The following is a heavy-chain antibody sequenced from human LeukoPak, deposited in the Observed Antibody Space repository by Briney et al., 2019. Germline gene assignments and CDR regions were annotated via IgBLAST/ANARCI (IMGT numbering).Heavy chain of an antibody. D-gene: IGHD5-18*01. CDR1: VGSLSSGGYY. V-gene: IGHV4-31*03. CDR2: IYYSGST. Sequence: PSQTLSLTCTVSVGSLSSGGYYWSWIRQHPGKGLEWIGYIYYSGSTYYNPSLKSRVTISVDTSKNQFSLKLSSVTAADTAVYYCAALDTAMGYFDEWGQGTLVTVSA. CDR3: AALDTAMGYFDE. J-gene: IGHJ4*02.